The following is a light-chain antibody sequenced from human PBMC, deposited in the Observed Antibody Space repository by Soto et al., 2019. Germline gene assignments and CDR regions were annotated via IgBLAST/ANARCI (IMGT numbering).Light chain of an antibody. V-gene: IGLV2-23*01. CDR2: EGG. J-gene: IGLJ1*01. CDR3: CSYAGGGTYV. CDR1: SSDVGSYNL. Sequence: QSALTQPASVSGSPGQSITISCTGTSSDVGSYNLVSWYQQHPGKAPKLMIYEGGKRPSGVSNRFSGSKSGNTASLTISGLQAEDEADYYCCSYAGGGTYVFGTGTKVTVL.